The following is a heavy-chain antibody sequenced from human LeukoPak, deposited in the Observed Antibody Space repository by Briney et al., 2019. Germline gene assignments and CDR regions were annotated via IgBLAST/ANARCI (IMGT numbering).Heavy chain of an antibody. Sequence: GASVKVSCKASGYTFTSYGISWVRQAPGQGLEWMGWISAYNGNTNYAQKLQGRVTMTTDTSTNTAYMELRSLTSDDTAVYYCARTFYDFWSGFSNYDSFHIWGLGTLVTVSS. D-gene: IGHD3-3*01. J-gene: IGHJ3*02. V-gene: IGHV1-18*01. CDR2: ISAYNGNT. CDR1: GYTFTSYG. CDR3: ARTFYDFWSGFSNYDSFHI.